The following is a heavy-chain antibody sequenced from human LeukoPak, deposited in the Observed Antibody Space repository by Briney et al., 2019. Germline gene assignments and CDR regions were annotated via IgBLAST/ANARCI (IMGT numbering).Heavy chain of an antibody. CDR3: ARDNSMHERGWWFDP. CDR1: GYTFNGYY. D-gene: IGHD4-23*01. Sequence: ASVKVSCKASGYTFNGYYMHWVRQAPGQGLEWMGWINPNSGGTKYAQKFQGRVTMTRDTSISTAYMELSRLRSDDTAVYYCARDNSMHERGWWFDPWGQGTLVTVSS. CDR2: INPNSGGT. J-gene: IGHJ5*02. V-gene: IGHV1-2*02.